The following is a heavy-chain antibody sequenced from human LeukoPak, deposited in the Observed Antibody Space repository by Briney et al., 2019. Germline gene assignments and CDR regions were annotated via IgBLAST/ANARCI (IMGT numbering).Heavy chain of an antibody. CDR3: TRDSSRLLWFGELNDPFDY. J-gene: IGHJ4*02. D-gene: IGHD3-10*01. V-gene: IGHV3-49*04. CDR1: GFTVGDYA. Sequence: GGSLRLSCTASGFTVGDYAMSWVREAPGEGLEWVGFIRSKAYGGTTEYAASVKGRFTISRDDSKSIAYLQMNSLKTEDTAVYYCTRDSSRLLWFGELNDPFDYWGQGTLVTVSS. CDR2: IRSKAYGGTT.